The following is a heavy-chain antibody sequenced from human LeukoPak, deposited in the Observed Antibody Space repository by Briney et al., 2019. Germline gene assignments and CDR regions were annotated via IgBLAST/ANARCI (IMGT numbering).Heavy chain of an antibody. CDR2: IIPIFGTA. V-gene: IGHV1-69*05. CDR1: GGTFISYA. D-gene: IGHD5-18*01. CDR3: ATPRRGYSHGSADY. Sequence: SVKVSCKASGGTFISYAISWVRQAPGQGLEWMGGIIPIFGTANYAQKFQGRVTITTDESTSTAYMELSSLRSEDTAVYYCATPRRGYSHGSADYWGQGTLVTVSS. J-gene: IGHJ4*02.